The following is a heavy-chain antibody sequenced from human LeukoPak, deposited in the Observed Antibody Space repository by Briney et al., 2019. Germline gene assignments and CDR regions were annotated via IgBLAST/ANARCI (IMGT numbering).Heavy chain of an antibody. V-gene: IGHV3-33*01. Sequence: GRSLRLSCAASGSTFSSYGMHWVRQAPGKELEWVAVIWYDGSNKYYADSVKGRFTISRDNSKNTLYLQMNSLRAEDTAVYYCARGHLYSSGWYDYWGQGTLVTVSS. CDR3: ARGHLYSSGWYDY. CDR2: IWYDGSNK. J-gene: IGHJ4*02. CDR1: GSTFSSYG. D-gene: IGHD6-19*01.